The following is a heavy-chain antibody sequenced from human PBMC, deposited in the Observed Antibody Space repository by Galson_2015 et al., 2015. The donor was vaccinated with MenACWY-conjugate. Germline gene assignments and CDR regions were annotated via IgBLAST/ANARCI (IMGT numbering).Heavy chain of an antibody. Sequence: LRLSCAASGFTFSRYAMSWVRQAPGKGLEWVSAISGSGGSTYYADSVKGRFTISRDNSKNTLYLQMNSLRAEDTAVYYCAKRRVVIYFEGGGAFDIWGQGTMVTVSS. J-gene: IGHJ3*02. D-gene: IGHD3-3*01. CDR1: GFTFSRYA. V-gene: IGHV3-23*01. CDR2: ISGSGGST. CDR3: AKRRVVIYFEGGGAFDI.